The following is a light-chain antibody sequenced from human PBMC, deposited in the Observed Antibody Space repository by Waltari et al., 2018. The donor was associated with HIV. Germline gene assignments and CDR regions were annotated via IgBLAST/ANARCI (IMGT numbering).Light chain of an antibody. J-gene: IGKJ4*01. V-gene: IGKV2-28*01. CDR1: QSLLHSNGYNY. Sequence: DIVMTQPPFFLPVSPGEPASISCRSSQSLLHSNGYNYLNWYMQKPGQSPQLLIYLASHRASGVPDRFSGSGSGTDFTLHIKRVEAYDVGLYYCMQALEIPLTFGGGTKVEIK. CDR3: MQALEIPLT. CDR2: LAS.